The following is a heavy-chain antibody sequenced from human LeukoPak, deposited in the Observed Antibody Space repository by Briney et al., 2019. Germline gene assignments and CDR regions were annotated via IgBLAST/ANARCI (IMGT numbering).Heavy chain of an antibody. V-gene: IGHV4-38-2*01. Sequence: PSETLSLTCAVSGYSISSGYYWGWIRQPPGKGLEWIGSIYHSGSTYYNPSLKSRVTISVDTSKNQFSLKLSSVTAADTAVYYCARPRGSCSGGSCCYYYFDYWGQGTLVTVSS. CDR2: IYHSGST. CDR1: GYSISSGYY. CDR3: ARPRGSCSGGSCCYYYFDY. D-gene: IGHD2-15*01. J-gene: IGHJ4*02.